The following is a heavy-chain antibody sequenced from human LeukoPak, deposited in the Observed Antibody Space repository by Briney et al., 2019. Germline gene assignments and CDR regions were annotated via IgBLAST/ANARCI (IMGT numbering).Heavy chain of an antibody. CDR3: ARVHTSVTTYYFDY. J-gene: IGHJ4*02. Sequence: SETLSLTCTVSGGSVSSGSYYWSWIRQPPGKGLEWIGYIYYSGSTNYNPSLKSRVTISVDTSKNQFSLKLSSVTAADTAVYYCARVHTSVTTYYFDYWGQGTLVTVSS. D-gene: IGHD4-17*01. V-gene: IGHV4-61*01. CDR2: IYYSGST. CDR1: GGSVSSGSYY.